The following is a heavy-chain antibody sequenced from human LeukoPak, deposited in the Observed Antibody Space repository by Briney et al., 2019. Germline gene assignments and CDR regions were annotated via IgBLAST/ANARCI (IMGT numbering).Heavy chain of an antibody. Sequence: GESLRLSCEVYGFSVSVNAMTWVRQAPGKGLEWVSDIRRSGDDKYYADSVKGRFTISKDNSKNTVYLQMNSLRAEDTAVYYCAKDRRWEEIGYYFDYWGQGTLVTVSS. J-gene: IGHJ4*02. CDR2: IRRSGDDK. V-gene: IGHV3-23*01. CDR1: GFSVSVNA. D-gene: IGHD1-26*01. CDR3: AKDRRWEEIGYYFDY.